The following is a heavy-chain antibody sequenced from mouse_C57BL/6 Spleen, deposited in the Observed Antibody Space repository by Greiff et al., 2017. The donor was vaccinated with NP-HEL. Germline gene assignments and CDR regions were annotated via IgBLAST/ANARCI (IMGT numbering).Heavy chain of an antibody. V-gene: IGHV1-64*01. D-gene: IGHD1-1*01. CDR2: IHPNSGST. J-gene: IGHJ2*01. CDR3: AREANYGGYYFDY. CDR1: GYTFTSYW. Sequence: VQLQQPGAELVKPGASVKLSCKASGYTFTSYWMHWVKQRPGQGLEWIGMIHPNSGSTNYNEKFKSKATLTVDKSSSTAYMQLSSLTSEDSAVYYCAREANYGGYYFDYWGQGTTLTVSS.